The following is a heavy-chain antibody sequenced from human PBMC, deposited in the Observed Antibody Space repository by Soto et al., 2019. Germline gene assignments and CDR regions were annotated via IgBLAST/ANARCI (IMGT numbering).Heavy chain of an antibody. D-gene: IGHD6-13*01. Sequence: GGSLRLSCAASGFTFSSYGMHWVRQAPGKGLEWVAVMWYDGSNKYYADSVKGRFTISRDNSKNTLYLQMNSLRAEDTAVYYCARDPEGAAAAVLSYFDYWGQGTLVTVSS. V-gene: IGHV3-33*01. CDR3: ARDPEGAAAAVLSYFDY. J-gene: IGHJ4*02. CDR1: GFTFSSYG. CDR2: MWYDGSNK.